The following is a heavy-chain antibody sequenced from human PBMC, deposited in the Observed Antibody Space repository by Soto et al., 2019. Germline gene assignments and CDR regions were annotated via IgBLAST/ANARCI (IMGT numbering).Heavy chain of an antibody. Sequence: SETLSLTCTVSGGSFSSGTYYWGWIRQPPGKGLEWIGNGFYTGTTHYNPSLKSRVTISVDTSKNEFSLRLTSVTAADTAVYYCARRQLGAAPRSSIDYWGQGTLVTVSS. D-gene: IGHD6-6*01. CDR3: ARRQLGAAPRSSIDY. CDR2: GFYTGTT. J-gene: IGHJ4*02. V-gene: IGHV4-39*01. CDR1: GGSFSSGTYY.